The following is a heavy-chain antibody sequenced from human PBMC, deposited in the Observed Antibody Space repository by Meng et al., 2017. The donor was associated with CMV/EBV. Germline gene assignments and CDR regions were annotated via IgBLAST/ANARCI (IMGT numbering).Heavy chain of an antibody. J-gene: IGHJ4*02. Sequence: GSLRLSCKGSGYSFTSYWIGWVRQMPGKGLEWMGIIYPGDSDTRYSPSFQGQVTISADKSISTAYLQWSSLKASDTAMYYCARGGGSSWYGLDYWGQGTLVTVSS. V-gene: IGHV5-51*01. CDR3: ARGGGSSWYGLDY. CDR1: GYSFTSYW. CDR2: IYPGDSDT. D-gene: IGHD6-13*01.